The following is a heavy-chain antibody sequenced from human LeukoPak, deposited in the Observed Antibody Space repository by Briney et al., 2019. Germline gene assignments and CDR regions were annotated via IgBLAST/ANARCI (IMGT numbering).Heavy chain of an antibody. Sequence: TGGSLRLSCAASGFTFTNAWMTWVRQAPGKGPEWIAYVTSSSRTIYYADSVKGRFTISRDNAKSSLYLQLDSLRAEDTAVYYCARDLIGGNAYDYWGQGALVTVSS. J-gene: IGHJ4*02. V-gene: IGHV3-48*01. CDR3: ARDLIGGNAYDY. D-gene: IGHD2-15*01. CDR1: GFTFTNAW. CDR2: VTSSSRTI.